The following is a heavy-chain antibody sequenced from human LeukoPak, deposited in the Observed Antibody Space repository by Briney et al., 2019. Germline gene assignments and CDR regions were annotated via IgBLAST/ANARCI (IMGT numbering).Heavy chain of an antibody. J-gene: IGHJ4*02. D-gene: IGHD6-13*01. CDR1: GLTFSDYS. CDR3: AKDAAGPEY. V-gene: IGHV3-23*01. CDR2: ISAGGGST. Sequence: PGGSLRLSCAVFGLTFSDYSMTWVRQAPGKGLFWVSGISAGGGSTYYADSVKGRFTISRDNSRNTLYLQMNSLSAEDTAVYYCAKDAAGPEYWGQGTLVAVSS.